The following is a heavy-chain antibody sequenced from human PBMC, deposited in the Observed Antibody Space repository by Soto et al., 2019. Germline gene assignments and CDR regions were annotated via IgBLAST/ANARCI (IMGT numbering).Heavy chain of an antibody. V-gene: IGHV1-69*01. CDR1: GVTFSSYA. Sequence: QVQLVQSGAEVKKPGSSVKVSCKAPGVTFSSYAIRWVRQAPGQGLEWMGGIIPIFGTAKYAQKFQGRVTITADESTGTGYMELSSLRSENTAVYYCARSQGGSSSLDIYYYYYYGMDVRGQGTTVTVSS. D-gene: IGHD2-15*01. CDR2: IIPIFGTA. J-gene: IGHJ6*02. CDR3: ARSQGGSSSLDIYYYYYYGMDV.